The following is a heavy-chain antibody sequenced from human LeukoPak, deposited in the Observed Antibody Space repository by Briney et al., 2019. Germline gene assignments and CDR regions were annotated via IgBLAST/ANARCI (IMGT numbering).Heavy chain of an antibody. J-gene: IGHJ6*03. CDR2: MNPNSGTT. Sequence: ASVNVSCKASGYTFTSYDINWVRQATGQGLEWMGWMNPNSGTTGSAQKLQGRVTMTMNTSISTAYIELSSLRSEDTAVYYCARGPQWRGDSYYMDVWGRGTTVTVSS. D-gene: IGHD6-19*01. CDR3: ARGPQWRGDSYYMDV. CDR1: GYTFTSYD. V-gene: IGHV1-8*02.